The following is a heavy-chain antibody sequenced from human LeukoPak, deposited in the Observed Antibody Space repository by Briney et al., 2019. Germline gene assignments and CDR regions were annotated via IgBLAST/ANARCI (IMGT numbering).Heavy chain of an antibody. D-gene: IGHD5-24*01. CDR1: GCTLSLAW. CDR3: VRDGDAYNFDF. V-gene: IGHV3-74*01. J-gene: IGHJ4*02. Sequence: PGGSLRLSCATSGCTLSLAWMHWVRQAPGKGLEWVSRIKYDGSYTNYADSVKGRFTISRDNARNTLSLHMISLRAEDTAVYFCVRDGDAYNFDFWGQGVLVTVSS. CDR2: IKYDGSYT.